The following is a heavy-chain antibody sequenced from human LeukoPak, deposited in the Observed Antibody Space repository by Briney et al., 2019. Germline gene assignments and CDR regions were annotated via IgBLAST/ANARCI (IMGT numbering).Heavy chain of an antibody. J-gene: IGHJ3*02. CDR3: ARANTTVEAFDI. D-gene: IGHD4-23*01. V-gene: IGHV1-46*01. CDR2: INPSGGST. Sequence: GASVKVSCKASGYTFTSYYMHWVRQAPGQGLEWMGIINPSGGSTNYAQKFQGRVTMTRDTSTSTVHMELSSLRSEDTAVYYCARANTTVEAFDIWGQGTMVTVSS. CDR1: GYTFTSYY.